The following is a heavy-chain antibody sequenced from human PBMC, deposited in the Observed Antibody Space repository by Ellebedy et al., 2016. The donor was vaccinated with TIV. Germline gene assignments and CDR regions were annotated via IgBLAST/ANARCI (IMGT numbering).Heavy chain of an antibody. D-gene: IGHD1-26*01. CDR3: AREVGGDFDY. CDR2: INPNTGST. CDR1: GYTFTTYY. J-gene: IGHJ4*02. V-gene: IGHV1-46*01. Sequence: AASVKVSCKASGYTFTTYYMHWVRQAPGHGLEWMGIINPNTGSTTYAQKFQGRVTMTRDTSTSTLYMELSSLRSEDTAVYYCAREVGGDFDYWGQGTLVTVSS.